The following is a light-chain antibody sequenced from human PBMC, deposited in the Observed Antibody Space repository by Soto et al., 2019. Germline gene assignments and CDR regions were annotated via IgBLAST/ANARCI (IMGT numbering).Light chain of an antibody. CDR3: YSYTTSSTHYV. CDR1: SSDVGTYDY. V-gene: IGLV2-14*01. CDR2: GVS. Sequence: QSALTQPASVSGSPGQTTTISCTGTSSDVGTYDYVSWYQQHPGKAPKLMIYGVSYRPSGVSYRFSASKSGNTASLTISGLQAEDEADYYCYSYTTSSTHYVFGTGTKVTVL. J-gene: IGLJ1*01.